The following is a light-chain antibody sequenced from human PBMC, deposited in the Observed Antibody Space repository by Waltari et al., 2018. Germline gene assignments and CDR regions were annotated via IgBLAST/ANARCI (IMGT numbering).Light chain of an antibody. CDR2: DTS. CDR1: ESVSNY. V-gene: IGKV3-11*01. CDR3: QQGVILPLT. J-gene: IGKJ4*01. Sequence: EIVLTQSPVTLSLAAGERATLSCRASESVSNYLAWYQQKPGQSPTLPIYDTSKRAPGIPGRFSGSGYGTDFTLTINNLEAEDFALYYCQQGVILPLTFGGGTKLEIK.